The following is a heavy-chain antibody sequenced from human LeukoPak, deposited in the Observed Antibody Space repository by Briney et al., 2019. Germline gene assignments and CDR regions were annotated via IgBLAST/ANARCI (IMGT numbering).Heavy chain of an antibody. V-gene: IGHV4-30-2*01. D-gene: IGHD3-3*01. Sequence: SETLSLTCAVSGGSISSGGHPWSWIRQPPGKGLEWIGYIYQNGDTYYSPSLKSRIIISLDRSRNQFSLNLTSVTAADTAVYYCAKISGSGYPNWFDPWGQGTLVTVSS. CDR2: IYQNGDT. J-gene: IGHJ5*02. CDR3: AKISGSGYPNWFDP. CDR1: GGSISSGGHP.